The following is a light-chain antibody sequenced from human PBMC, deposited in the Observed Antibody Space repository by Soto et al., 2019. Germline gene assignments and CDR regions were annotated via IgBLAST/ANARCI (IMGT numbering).Light chain of an antibody. CDR2: GNN. CDR3: QSYDSGLSTYV. Sequence: QSVLTQPPSVSGAPGQRVTISCTGGSASIGTGYDVHWYQQVPGTAPKLLIYGNNNRPSGIPDRFSGSKSDTSASLAIAGLQAEDEADYYYQSYDSGLSTYVFGTGTKVTVL. CDR1: SASIGTGYD. J-gene: IGLJ1*01. V-gene: IGLV1-40*01.